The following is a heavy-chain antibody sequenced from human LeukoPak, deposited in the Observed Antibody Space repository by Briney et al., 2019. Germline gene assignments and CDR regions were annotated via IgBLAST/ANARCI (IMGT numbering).Heavy chain of an antibody. Sequence: GGSLRLSCAASGFTFSSYAMLWVRQAPGEGLEWVAVISYDGSNKYYADSVKGRFTISRDNSKNTLYLQMNSLRAEDTAVYYCAREPRYCTNGVCYGEFDYWGQGTLVTVSS. CDR3: AREPRYCTNGVCYGEFDY. D-gene: IGHD2-8*01. CDR2: ISYDGSNK. CDR1: GFTFSSYA. J-gene: IGHJ4*02. V-gene: IGHV3-30-3*01.